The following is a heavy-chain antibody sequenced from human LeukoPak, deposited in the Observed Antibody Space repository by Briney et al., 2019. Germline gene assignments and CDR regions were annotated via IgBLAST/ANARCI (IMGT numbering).Heavy chain of an antibody. CDR1: GGSVSPHY. V-gene: IGHV4-59*08. Sequence: SETLSLTCTVSGGSVSPHYWSWIRQPPGRGLEWIGYIFYSGISNYNPSLKSRVTISVDTSKNQFSLKLTSVTAADTAVYYCAHFKGGSFDFWGQGTTVTVSS. D-gene: IGHD1-26*01. J-gene: IGHJ3*01. CDR3: AHFKGGSFDF. CDR2: IFYSGIS.